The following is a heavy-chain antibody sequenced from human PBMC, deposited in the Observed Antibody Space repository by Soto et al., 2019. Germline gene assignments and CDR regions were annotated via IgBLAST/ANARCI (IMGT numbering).Heavy chain of an antibody. CDR3: ARARTMVRGVIIPHYYYYGMDV. J-gene: IGHJ6*02. Sequence: QVQLVQSGAEVKKPGSSVKVSCKASGGTFSSYAISWVRQAPGQGLEWMGGIIPIFGTANYAQKFQGRVTITAGESTSTAYMELSSLRSEDTAVYYCARARTMVRGVIIPHYYYYGMDVWGQGTTVTVSS. CDR2: IIPIFGTA. D-gene: IGHD3-10*01. V-gene: IGHV1-69*01. CDR1: GGTFSSYA.